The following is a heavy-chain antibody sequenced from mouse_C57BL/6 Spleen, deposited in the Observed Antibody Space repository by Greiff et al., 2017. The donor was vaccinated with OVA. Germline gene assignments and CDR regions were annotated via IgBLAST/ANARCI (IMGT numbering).Heavy chain of an antibody. CDR1: GYTFTDYY. D-gene: IGHD1-1*01. CDR3: ARGITTVVDYFDY. CDR2: IYPGSGNT. V-gene: IGHV1-76*01. J-gene: IGHJ2*01. Sequence: VMLVESGAELVRPGASVKLSCKASGYTFTDYYINWVKQRPGQGLEWIARIYPGSGNTYYNEKFKGKATLTAEKSSSTAYMQLSSLTSEDSAVYFCARGITTVVDYFDYWGQGTTLTVSS.